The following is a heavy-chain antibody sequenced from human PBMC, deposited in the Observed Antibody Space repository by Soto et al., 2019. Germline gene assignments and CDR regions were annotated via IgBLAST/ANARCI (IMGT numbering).Heavy chain of an antibody. CDR1: GGTFSSYA. J-gene: IGHJ6*02. CDR2: IIPIFGTA. V-gene: IGHV1-69*01. D-gene: IGHD1-26*01. CDR3: ASDRGWEIPLNLYYYYYSMDV. Sequence: QVQLVQSGAEVKKPGSSVKVSCKASGGTFSSYAISWVRQAPGQGLEWMGGIIPIFGTANYAQKFQGRVTITADESTSTAYMELSSLRSEDTAVYYCASDRGWEIPLNLYYYYYSMDVWGQGTTVTVSS.